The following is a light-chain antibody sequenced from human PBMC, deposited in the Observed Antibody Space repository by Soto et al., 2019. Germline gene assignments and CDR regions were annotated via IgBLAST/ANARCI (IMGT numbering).Light chain of an antibody. CDR1: SSNIGAGYG. Sequence: QPVLTQPPSVSGAPGQRVTISCTGSSSNIGAGYGVHWYQQLPGTAPKLLIYNNSNRPSGVPDRFSGSKSGTSASLAITGLQAEDEADYYCQSYDSSLSGWVFGGGTKVTVL. CDR3: QSYDSSLSGWV. J-gene: IGLJ3*02. CDR2: NNS. V-gene: IGLV1-40*01.